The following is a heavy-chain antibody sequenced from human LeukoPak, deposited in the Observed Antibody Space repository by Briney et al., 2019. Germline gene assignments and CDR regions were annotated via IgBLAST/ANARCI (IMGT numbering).Heavy chain of an antibody. D-gene: IGHD1-1*01. Sequence: PGGSLRLSCAASGFTFSSYGMHWVRQAPGKGLEWVAVISYDGSNKYYADSVKGQFTIPRDNSKNTLYLQMNSLRAEDTAVYYCAKGWNVVFDYWGQGTLVTVSS. CDR2: ISYDGSNK. CDR3: AKGWNVVFDY. J-gene: IGHJ4*02. CDR1: GFTFSSYG. V-gene: IGHV3-30*18.